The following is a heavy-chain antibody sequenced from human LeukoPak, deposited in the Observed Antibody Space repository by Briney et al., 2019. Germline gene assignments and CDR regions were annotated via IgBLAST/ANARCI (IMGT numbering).Heavy chain of an antibody. CDR1: GSLFTKYW. CDR2: IYPGDSDT. V-gene: IGHV5-51*01. D-gene: IGHD3-22*01. CDR3: ARHIPQNYYDSSGYPLAHDAFDI. J-gene: IGHJ3*02. Sequence: GASLKISCQGSGSLFTKYWIGWVRPLPGKGLAWTGLIYPGDSDTIYSPSFEGQVTISADESITTAYLQWRSLKASDTAMYYCARHIPQNYYDSSGYPLAHDAFDIWGQGTMVTVSS.